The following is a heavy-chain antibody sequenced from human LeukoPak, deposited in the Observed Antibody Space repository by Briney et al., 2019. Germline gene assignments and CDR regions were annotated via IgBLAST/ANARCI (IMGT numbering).Heavy chain of an antibody. Sequence: SETLSLTCTVSGGSISSSYCSWIRQSPGKGLEWIGYFYDSVSTKYNPSLKRRVTISTDTSKNQLSLKLKSVTAADTAVYYCARHGAFFTRGFCSSANCYVDGLNTWGQGIMVSVST. CDR3: ARHGAFFTRGFCSSANCYVDGLNT. CDR2: FYDSVST. V-gene: IGHV4-59*08. D-gene: IGHD2-2*01. CDR1: GGSISSSY. J-gene: IGHJ3*01.